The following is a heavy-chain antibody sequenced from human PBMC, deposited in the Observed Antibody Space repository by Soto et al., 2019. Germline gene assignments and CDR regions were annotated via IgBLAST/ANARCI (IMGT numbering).Heavy chain of an antibody. Sequence: EVQLVESGGGLIQPGGSLRLSCAASGFTVSSNYMSWVRQAPGKGLEWVSLIYKDGNRIYADSVKGRFTISRDNSENTLYLQMTSLRSEDTAVYYCARGGSGYYWAFEYWGQGTLVTVSS. CDR1: GFTVSSNY. J-gene: IGHJ4*02. D-gene: IGHD3-22*01. CDR2: IYKDGNR. V-gene: IGHV3-53*01. CDR3: ARGGSGYYWAFEY.